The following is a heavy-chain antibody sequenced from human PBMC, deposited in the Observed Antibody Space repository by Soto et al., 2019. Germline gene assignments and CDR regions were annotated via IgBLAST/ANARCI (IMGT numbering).Heavy chain of an antibody. V-gene: IGHV1-69*04. CDR2: IIPILTIT. CDR3: AREVRVVVAATLSYDYYYVMDV. J-gene: IGHJ6*02. CDR1: GGTFSSYT. Sequence: AASVKVSCKASGGTFSSYTISWVRQAPGQGLEWMGRIIPILTITNYAQKFQDRVTINTDKSTSTAYMELSSLRSDDTAVYYCAREVRVVVAATLSYDYYYVMDVWGQGTTVTVSS. D-gene: IGHD2-15*01.